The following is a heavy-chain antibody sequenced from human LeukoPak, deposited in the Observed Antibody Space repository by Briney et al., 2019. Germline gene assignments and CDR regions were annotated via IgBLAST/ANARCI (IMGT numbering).Heavy chain of an antibody. J-gene: IGHJ4*02. Sequence: SETLSLTCTVPGGSISSYYWSWIRQPPGKGLEWIGSIYYSGSTYYNPSLKSRVTISVDTSKNQFSLKLSSVTAADTAVYYCARLGYSSSIDYWGQGTLVTVSS. V-gene: IGHV4-39*01. D-gene: IGHD5-18*01. CDR2: IYYSGST. CDR3: ARLGYSSSIDY. CDR1: GGSISSYY.